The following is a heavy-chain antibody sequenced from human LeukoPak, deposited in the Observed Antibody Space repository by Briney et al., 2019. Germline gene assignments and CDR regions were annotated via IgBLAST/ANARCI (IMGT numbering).Heavy chain of an antibody. D-gene: IGHD3-22*01. CDR1: GGSISSGTYY. CDR2: IYYSGGT. V-gene: IGHV4-61*01. Sequence: PSQTLSLTCTVSGGSISSGTYYWSWIRQPPGKGLEWIGYIYYSGGTNYNPSLKSRVTISVDTSKNQFSLKLSSVTAADTAVYYCARGHYYDSSGYGRTAFDYWGQGTLVTVSS. CDR3: ARGHYYDSSGYGRTAFDY. J-gene: IGHJ4*02.